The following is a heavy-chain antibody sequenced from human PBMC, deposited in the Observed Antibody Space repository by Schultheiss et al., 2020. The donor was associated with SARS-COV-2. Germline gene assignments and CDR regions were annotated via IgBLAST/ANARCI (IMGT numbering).Heavy chain of an antibody. D-gene: IGHD4-17*01. J-gene: IGHJ6*02. CDR1: GFSLSTSGVG. V-gene: IGHV2-5*02. CDR2: IYWDDDK. CDR3: ARIRGADYGDYYYYGMDV. Sequence: SGPTLVKPTQTLTLTCTFSGFSLSTSGVGVGWIRQPPGKALEWLALIYWDDDKRYSPSLKSRLTITKDTSKNQVVLTMTNMDPVDTATYYCARIRGADYGDYYYYGMDVWGQGTTVTVSS.